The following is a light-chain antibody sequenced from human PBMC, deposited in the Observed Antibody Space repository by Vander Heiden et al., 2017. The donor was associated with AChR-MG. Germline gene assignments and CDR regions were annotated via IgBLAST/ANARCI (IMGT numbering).Light chain of an antibody. Sequence: SITISCTGTSSDVGGYNYVSWYQQQPGKAPKLMIYDVSNRPSGVSNRFSGSKSGNTASLTISGLQAEDEADYYCSSYTSSSTLGVFGAGTKLTVL. CDR3: SSYTSSSTLGV. J-gene: IGLJ2*01. V-gene: IGLV2-14*03. CDR1: SSDVGGYNY. CDR2: DVS.